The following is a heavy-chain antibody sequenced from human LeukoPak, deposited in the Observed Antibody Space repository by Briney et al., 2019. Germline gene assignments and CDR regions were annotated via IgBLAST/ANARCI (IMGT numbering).Heavy chain of an antibody. CDR2: ISYDGSNK. D-gene: IGHD6-13*01. V-gene: IGHV3-30*04. Sequence: PGGSLRLSCAASGFTFSNYAMHWVRQAPGKGPEWVAVISYDGSNKYYADSVKGRFTISRDNSRNTLYLQVNSLRAEDTAVYYCARAQLGFDYWGQGTLVTVSS. CDR3: ARAQLGFDY. CDR1: GFTFSNYA. J-gene: IGHJ4*02.